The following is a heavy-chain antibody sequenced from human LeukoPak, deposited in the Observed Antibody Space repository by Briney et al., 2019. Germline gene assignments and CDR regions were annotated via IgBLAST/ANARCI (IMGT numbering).Heavy chain of an antibody. V-gene: IGHV3-74*01. Sequence: AGSLRLSCAASGFTFSNYWMHWVRQAPDKGLKWVSRIRTDGDTSYADSVRGRFTISRDNSKNTLYLQMNSLRAEDTAVYYCARDARVGDPLDYWGQGTLVTVSS. CDR3: ARDARVGDPLDY. CDR2: IRTDGDT. J-gene: IGHJ4*02. CDR1: GFTFSNYW. D-gene: IGHD4-17*01.